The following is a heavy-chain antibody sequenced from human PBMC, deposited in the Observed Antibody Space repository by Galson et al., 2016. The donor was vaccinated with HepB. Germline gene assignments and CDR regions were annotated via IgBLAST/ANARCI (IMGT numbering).Heavy chain of an antibody. V-gene: IGHV3-33*01. D-gene: IGHD3-16*01. CDR2: IWYDGSSK. J-gene: IGHJ4*02. CDR1: GFTFSDFG. Sequence: SLRLSCAASGFTFSDFGMHWVRQAPGKGLEWLTFIWYDGSSKYYADSVKGRFTISRDTSKNTLFLQVNSLRAEDTAVYYCARGDYIWGNNHFFDYWGQGILVTVSS. CDR3: ARGDYIWGNNHFFDY.